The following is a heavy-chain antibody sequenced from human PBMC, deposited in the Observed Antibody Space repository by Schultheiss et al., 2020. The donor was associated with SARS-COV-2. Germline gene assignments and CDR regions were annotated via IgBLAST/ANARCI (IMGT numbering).Heavy chain of an antibody. CDR1: GFTFSSYA. J-gene: IGHJ4*02. CDR2: ISYDGSNK. Sequence: GGSLRLSCAASGFTFSSYAMHWVRQAPGKGLEWVAVISYDGSNKYYADSVKGRFTISRDNSKNTLYLQMNSLRAEDTAVYYCARDPVEGEYSGYYYWGQGTLVTVSS. D-gene: IGHD5-12*01. V-gene: IGHV3-30-3*01. CDR3: ARDPVEGEYSGYYY.